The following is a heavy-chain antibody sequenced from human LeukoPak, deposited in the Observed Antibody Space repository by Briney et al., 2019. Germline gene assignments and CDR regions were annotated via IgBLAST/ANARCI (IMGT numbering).Heavy chain of an antibody. J-gene: IGHJ4*02. CDR1: GYRFSNYW. CDR2: IHPGVSDA. D-gene: IGHD1-7*01. CDR3: ARGEITGTPVYY. Sequence: GESLKISCKGSGYRFSNYWIGWVRQMPGRGLECMGIIHPGVSDARYSPSFQGQVTISADKSIDTAYLQWSSLKASDTAIYYCARGEITGTPVYYWGQGTLVTVSS. V-gene: IGHV5-51*01.